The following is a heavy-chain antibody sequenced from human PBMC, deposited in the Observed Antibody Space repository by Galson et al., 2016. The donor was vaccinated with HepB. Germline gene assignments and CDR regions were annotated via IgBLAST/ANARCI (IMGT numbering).Heavy chain of an antibody. J-gene: IGHJ4*02. D-gene: IGHD2-15*01. CDR2: ISDDGKRK. CDR1: GFTFSSYS. V-gene: IGHV3-30*14. CDR3: ARGDHWLLLDY. Sequence: SLRLSCAASGFTFSSYSMSWVRQAPGKGLEWVADISDDGKRKFYAESVKGRFTISRDNPNSTLHLQMHSLRTDDTAVYYCARGDHWLLLDYWGQGNLVTVSS.